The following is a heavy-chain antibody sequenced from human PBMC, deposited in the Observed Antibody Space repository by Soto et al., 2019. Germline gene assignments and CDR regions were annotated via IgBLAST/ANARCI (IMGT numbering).Heavy chain of an antibody. Sequence: PSETLSRTCTVSGGSISPSNYYWGGVRQPPGKGLDWIGNIYYSGTTYYNPSLKSRVTISVDTSKNQLSLKLNSVTAADTAVYYCATFVVPASRHTVFNFWGPGILDTVSS. J-gene: IGHJ4*02. CDR3: ATFVVPASRHTVFNF. V-gene: IGHV4-39*01. D-gene: IGHD2-21*02. CDR1: GGSISPSNYY. CDR2: IYYSGTT.